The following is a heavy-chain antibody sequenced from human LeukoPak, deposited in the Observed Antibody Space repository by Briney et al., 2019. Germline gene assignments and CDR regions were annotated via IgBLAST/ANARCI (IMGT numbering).Heavy chain of an antibody. Sequence: GSLRPSCAASGFTFSNYGMTWIRQPPGKGLEWVSAISSSGGITYYADSVKGRFTISRDNSKNTLYLQMNSLRGEDTAVYYCARILDHYDFPNNWFDPWGQGTLVTVSS. V-gene: IGHV3-23*01. J-gene: IGHJ5*02. CDR2: ISSSGGIT. CDR1: GFTFSNYG. CDR3: ARILDHYDFPNNWFDP. D-gene: IGHD3-22*01.